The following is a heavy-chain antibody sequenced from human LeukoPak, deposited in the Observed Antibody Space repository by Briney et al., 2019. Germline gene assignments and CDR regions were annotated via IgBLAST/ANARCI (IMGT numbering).Heavy chain of an antibody. CDR3: AKETTFYYDSSGYWGY. CDR1: GFTFSNYA. Sequence: PGGSLRLSCVASGFTFSNYAMSWVRQAPGKGLEWVSAICGSGSSKYYADSVKGRFTISRDNSKNTVCLQMNSLRAEDTAVYYCAKETTFYYDSSGYWGYWGQGTLVTVSS. J-gene: IGHJ4*02. CDR2: ICGSGSSK. D-gene: IGHD3-22*01. V-gene: IGHV3-23*01.